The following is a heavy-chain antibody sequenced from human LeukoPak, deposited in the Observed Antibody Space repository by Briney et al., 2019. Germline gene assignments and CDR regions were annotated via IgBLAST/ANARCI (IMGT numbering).Heavy chain of an antibody. J-gene: IGHJ4*02. Sequence: GGSLRLSRAASGFSFSTYWMSWVRQAPGKGLEWVANIKQDGSEKYYVDSVKGRFTISRDNSKNTLYLQMNSLRAEDTAVYYCARGDSSGYFGVVDYWGQGTLVTVSS. CDR2: IKQDGSEK. CDR1: GFSFSTYW. V-gene: IGHV3-7*04. D-gene: IGHD3-22*01. CDR3: ARGDSSGYFGVVDY.